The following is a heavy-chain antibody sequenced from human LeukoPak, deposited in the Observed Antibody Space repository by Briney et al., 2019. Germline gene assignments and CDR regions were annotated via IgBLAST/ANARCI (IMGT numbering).Heavy chain of an antibody. CDR2: IYYSGST. CDR1: GGSISSSSYY. Sequence: SETLSLTCTVSGGSISSSSYYWGWIRQPPGKGLEWIGSIYYSGSTYYNPSLKSRVTISVDTSKNQFSLKLSSVTAADTAVYYCARDITMVRGVKGYWGQGTLVTVSS. J-gene: IGHJ4*02. CDR3: ARDITMVRGVKGY. V-gene: IGHV4-39*07. D-gene: IGHD3-10*01.